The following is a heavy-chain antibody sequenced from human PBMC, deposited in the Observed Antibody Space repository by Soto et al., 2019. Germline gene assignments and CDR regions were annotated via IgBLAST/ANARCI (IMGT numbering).Heavy chain of an antibody. CDR2: IRGDGNNI. V-gene: IGHV3-48*01. J-gene: IGHJ4*02. D-gene: IGHD3-16*01. CDR3: ARKIRSGTPLGGADY. CDR1: GFTFSSYG. Sequence: GGSLRLSCAVSGFTFSSYGMNWVRQAPGKGLEWISYIRGDGNNIYYGDSVKGRFTISRDNAKNSLHLQMNSLRAEDTAVYYCARKIRSGTPLGGADYWGQGTLVTVSS.